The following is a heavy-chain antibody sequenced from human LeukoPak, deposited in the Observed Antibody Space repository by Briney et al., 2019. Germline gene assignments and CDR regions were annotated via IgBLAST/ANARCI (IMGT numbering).Heavy chain of an antibody. CDR2: ISGSGGST. V-gene: IGHV3-23*01. CDR1: GFTFSSYA. D-gene: IGHD2-21*02. CDR3: AKDTLAYCGGDCFSDY. Sequence: GGSLRLSGAASGFTFSSYAMSWVRQAPGKGLEWVSAISGSGGSTYYADSVKGRFTISRDNSKNTLYLQMNSLRAEDTAVYYCAKDTLAYCGGDCFSDYWGQGTLVTVSS. J-gene: IGHJ4*02.